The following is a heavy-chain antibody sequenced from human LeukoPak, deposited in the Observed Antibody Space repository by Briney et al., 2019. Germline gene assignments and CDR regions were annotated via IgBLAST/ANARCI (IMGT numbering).Heavy chain of an antibody. CDR3: AKDVAAAGASYYYYYIHV. CDR2: ISWNGGST. V-gene: IGHV3-43*01. D-gene: IGHD6-13*01. CDR1: GFTFDDYT. Sequence: GGSLRLSWAASGFTFDDYTMQWVRQAPGKGLEWVSLISWNGGSTYYADSGRGRFTISGDNSKNSLYLQKHSLRTEDTALYYCAKDVAAAGASYYYYYIHVWAGGPRDTVPS. J-gene: IGHJ6*03.